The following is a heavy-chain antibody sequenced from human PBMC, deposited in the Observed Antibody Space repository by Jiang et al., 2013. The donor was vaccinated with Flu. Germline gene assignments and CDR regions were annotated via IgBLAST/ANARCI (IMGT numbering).Heavy chain of an antibody. CDR1: GFTFEDYV. CDR2: ISWNSVSK. V-gene: IGHV3-9*01. J-gene: IGHJ6*02. CDR3: VKVLLHDYKYYAMDV. D-gene: IGHD4/OR15-4a*01. Sequence: VQLVESGGGLVEPGRSLRLSCAASGFTFEDYVMHWVRQAPGKGLEWVAGISWNSVSKDYADSVKGRFTISRDNAKNSLYLQMDSLRAEDTALYYCVKVLLHDYKYYAMDVWGQGTTVTVSS.